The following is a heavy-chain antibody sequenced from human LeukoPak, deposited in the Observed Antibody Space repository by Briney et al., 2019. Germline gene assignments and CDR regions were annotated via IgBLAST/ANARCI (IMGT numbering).Heavy chain of an antibody. CDR3: ARMGTTGTTADY. CDR1: GFTFSSYA. J-gene: IGHJ4*02. D-gene: IGHD1-1*01. V-gene: IGHV3-64*01. CDR2: ISSNGGST. Sequence: PGGSLRLSCAASGFTFSSYAMHWVRQAPGKGLEYASAISSNGGSTYYANSVKGRFTISRDNSKNTLYLQMGSLRAEDMAVYYCARMGTTGTTADYWSQGTLVTVSS.